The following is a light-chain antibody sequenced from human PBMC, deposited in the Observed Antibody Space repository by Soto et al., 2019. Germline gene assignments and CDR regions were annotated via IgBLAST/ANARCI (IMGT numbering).Light chain of an antibody. Sequence: IVMTQSPLSLPVTPGEPASISCRSSQSLLHSNGYNYLDWYLQKPGQSPQLLIYLGSNRASGVPDRFSGSGSGTDFTLKISRVEAEDVGVYYCMQALQTLWTFGQGTKV. CDR1: QSLLHSNGYNY. CDR3: MQALQTLWT. V-gene: IGKV2-28*01. J-gene: IGKJ1*01. CDR2: LGS.